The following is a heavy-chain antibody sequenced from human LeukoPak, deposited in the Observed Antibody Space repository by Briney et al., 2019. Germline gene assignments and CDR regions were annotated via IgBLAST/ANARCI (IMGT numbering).Heavy chain of an antibody. CDR1: GFTFRSFG. Sequence: GGSLKLSCASSGFTFRSFGMHWVRQAPGKGLEWVAFISYDEINQYYADSVKGRFTISRDNAKNSLYLQMNSLRAEDTAVYYCARANDNYYYYYVDVWGKGTTVTIS. D-gene: IGHD3-9*01. V-gene: IGHV3-33*08. CDR2: ISYDEINQ. CDR3: ARANDNYYYYYVDV. J-gene: IGHJ6*03.